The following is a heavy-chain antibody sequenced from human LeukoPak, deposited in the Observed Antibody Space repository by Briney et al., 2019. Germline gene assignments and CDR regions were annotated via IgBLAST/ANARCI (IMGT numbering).Heavy chain of an antibody. J-gene: IGHJ5*02. CDR2: INHSGST. CDR1: GGSFSGYY. V-gene: IGHV4-34*01. Sequence: LETLSLTCAVYGGSFSGYYWSWIRQPPGKGLEWIGEINHSGSTNYNPSLRSRVTISVDTSKNQFSLNLSSVTAADTAVYYCARGLVMVRGVITKPFDPWGQGTLVTVSS. CDR3: ARGLVMVRGVITKPFDP. D-gene: IGHD3-10*01.